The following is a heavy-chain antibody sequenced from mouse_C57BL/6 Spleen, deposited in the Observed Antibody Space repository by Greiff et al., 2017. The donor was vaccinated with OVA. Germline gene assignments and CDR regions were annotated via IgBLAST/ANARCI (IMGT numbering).Heavy chain of an antibody. Sequence: EVQLQQSGPELVKPGASVKISCKASGYTFTDYYMNWVKQSHGKSLEWIGDINPNNGGTSYNQKFKGKATLTVDKSSSTAYMELRSLTSEDSAVYYCAREDSSGEFAYWGQGTLVTVSA. CDR1: GYTFTDYY. D-gene: IGHD3-2*02. CDR2: INPNNGGT. J-gene: IGHJ3*01. CDR3: AREDSSGEFAY. V-gene: IGHV1-26*01.